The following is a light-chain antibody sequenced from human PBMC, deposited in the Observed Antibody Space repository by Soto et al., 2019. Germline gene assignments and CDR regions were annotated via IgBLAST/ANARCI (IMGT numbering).Light chain of an antibody. J-gene: IGKJ2*01. Sequence: EIVLTQSPGTLSLSPGERATLSCRASQSVSSSYLAWYQHKPGQAPRLLIYGASSRATGIPDRFSGSGSGTDFTLTISRLEPEDFAVYYCQQDGSSPPYTFGQGTKLEIK. V-gene: IGKV3-20*01. CDR3: QQDGSSPPYT. CDR2: GAS. CDR1: QSVSSSY.